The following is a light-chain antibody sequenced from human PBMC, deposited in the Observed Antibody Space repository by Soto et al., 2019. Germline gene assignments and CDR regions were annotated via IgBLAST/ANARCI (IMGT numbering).Light chain of an antibody. Sequence: EIVLTQSPSTLSLSPGERATLSCRASQSVSSYLTWYQQKPGQAPRLLLYDASNRTTGIPARFSGSGSGTDFTLTISSLEPEDFAVYYCQQRSHWPPTFGQGTRLEIK. V-gene: IGKV3-11*01. CDR3: QQRSHWPPT. CDR2: DAS. J-gene: IGKJ5*01. CDR1: QSVSSY.